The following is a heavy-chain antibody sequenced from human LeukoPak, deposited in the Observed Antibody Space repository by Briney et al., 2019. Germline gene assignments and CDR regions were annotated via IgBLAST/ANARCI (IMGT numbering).Heavy chain of an antibody. CDR2: INHSGST. CDR1: GGSFSGYY. V-gene: IGHV4-34*01. CDR3: AGQLVAPAAFDI. J-gene: IGHJ3*02. Sequence: RTSETLSLTCAVYGGSFSGYYWSWIRQPPGKGLEWIGEINHSGSTNYNPSLKSRVTISVDTSKNQFSLKLSSVTAADTAVYYCAGQLVAPAAFDIWGQGTMVTVSS. D-gene: IGHD5-12*01.